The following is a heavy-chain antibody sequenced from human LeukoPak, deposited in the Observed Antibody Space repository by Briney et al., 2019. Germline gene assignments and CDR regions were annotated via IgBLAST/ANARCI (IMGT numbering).Heavy chain of an antibody. CDR1: GFTFSSYE. V-gene: IGHV3-48*03. J-gene: IGHJ4*01. CDR3: TKHTKYVPGPGYGYFVY. Sequence: GESLRLSCAASGFTFSSYEMNWVRQAPGKGLEWVSYISSSGSTIYYADSLKGRFTISRDNAKNSLYLQMNSLRADDTALYYCTKHTKYVPGPGYGYFVYWSHETLVTVSS. CDR2: ISSSGSTI. D-gene: IGHD5-12*01.